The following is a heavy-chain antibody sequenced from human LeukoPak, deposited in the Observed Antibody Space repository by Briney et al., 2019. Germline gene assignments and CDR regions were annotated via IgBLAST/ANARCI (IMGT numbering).Heavy chain of an antibody. CDR3: ARAVSVATILPPHYYYYMDV. Sequence: GGTLRLSCAASGFTFSTYDMNWVRQAPGKGLEWVSYISSSGSTIYYADSVKGRFTISRDNAKNSLYLQMDSLRAEDTAVYYCARAVSVATILPPHYYYYMDVWGKGTTVTVSS. CDR2: ISSSGSTI. CDR1: GFTFSTYD. J-gene: IGHJ6*03. V-gene: IGHV3-48*04. D-gene: IGHD5-12*01.